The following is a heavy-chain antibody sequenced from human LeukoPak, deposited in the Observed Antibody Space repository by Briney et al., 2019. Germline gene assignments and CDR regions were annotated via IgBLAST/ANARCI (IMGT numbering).Heavy chain of an antibody. CDR2: ISSSGNSI. Sequence: PGGSLRLPCAASGFTFSSYEMNWVRQAPGKGLEWISYISSSGNSIYYGDAVKGRITISRDNAKNSLYLQMDSLTGEDTAVYYCARSYRYVSRWYACFDYWGQGTLVTVSS. D-gene: IGHD6-13*01. V-gene: IGHV3-48*03. J-gene: IGHJ4*02. CDR1: GFTFSSYE. CDR3: ARSYRYVSRWYACFDY.